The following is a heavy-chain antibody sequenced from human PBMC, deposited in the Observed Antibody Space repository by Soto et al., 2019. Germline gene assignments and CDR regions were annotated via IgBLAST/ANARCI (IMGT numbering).Heavy chain of an antibody. D-gene: IGHD6-13*01. Sequence: EVQLVESGGGLVQPGRSLRLSCAASGFTFDDYAMHWVRQVPGKGLEWVSGINWNSGSIGYGDSVKGRFAISRDNAKNYLHLQMNSLSAEDTALYYCVKDESINWYSGHFRHWGQGTLVTVSS. CDR3: VKDESINWYSGHFRH. CDR2: INWNSGSI. J-gene: IGHJ1*01. CDR1: GFTFDDYA. V-gene: IGHV3-9*01.